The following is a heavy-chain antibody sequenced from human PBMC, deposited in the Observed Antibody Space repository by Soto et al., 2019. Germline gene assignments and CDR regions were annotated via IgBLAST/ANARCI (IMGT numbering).Heavy chain of an antibody. CDR3: ARDPLYCSGGSCHPLADAFDI. Sequence: GASVKVSCKASGYTFTSYGISWVRQAPGQGLEWMGWISAYNGNTNYAQKLQGRVTMTTDTSTSTAYMELRSLRSDDTAVYYCARDPLYCSGGSCHPLADAFDIWGQGTIVTVSS. J-gene: IGHJ3*02. CDR2: ISAYNGNT. CDR1: GYTFTSYG. V-gene: IGHV1-18*04. D-gene: IGHD2-15*01.